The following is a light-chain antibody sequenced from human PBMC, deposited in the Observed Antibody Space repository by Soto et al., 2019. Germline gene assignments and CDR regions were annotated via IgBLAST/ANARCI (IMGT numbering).Light chain of an antibody. Sequence: QSALTQPHSVSGSPGQSVTISCTGTSTDVGVSTYVSWYQRHPGKVPKRIIFDVIRRPSGVPDRFSGSKSGNTASLTISGLQDEDEADYHCCSCAGTRTCVFGTGTKVTVL. CDR1: STDVGVSTY. CDR2: DVI. CDR3: CSCAGTRTCV. J-gene: IGLJ1*01. V-gene: IGLV2-11*01.